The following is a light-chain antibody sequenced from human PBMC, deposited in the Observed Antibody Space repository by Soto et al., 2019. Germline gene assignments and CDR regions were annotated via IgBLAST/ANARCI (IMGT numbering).Light chain of an antibody. CDR2: AVN. V-gene: IGLV2-14*01. Sequence: QSALTQPASVSGSPGQSIAISCTGTSSDVGGYNYVSWYQQHPGKAPKLMIYAVNNRPSGVSNRFSGSKSGNTASLTISGLQPEDEADYYCSSYTSSSTVVFGGGTKLTVL. J-gene: IGLJ2*01. CDR1: SSDVGGYNY. CDR3: SSYTSSSTVV.